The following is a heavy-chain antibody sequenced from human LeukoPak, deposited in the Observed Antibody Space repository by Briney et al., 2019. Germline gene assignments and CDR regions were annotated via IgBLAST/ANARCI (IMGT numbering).Heavy chain of an antibody. Sequence: GGSLRLSCSASGFTFSSYAMHWVRQAPGKGLEYVSAISTNGDITYYADSVKGRFTISRDNSKNTLYLQMNSLRAEDTAVYYCARDRPAKYYDILTGYSPDAFDIWGQGTMVTVSS. D-gene: IGHD3-9*01. V-gene: IGHV3-64*04. CDR3: ARDRPAKYYDILTGYSPDAFDI. CDR2: ISTNGDIT. CDR1: GFTFSSYA. J-gene: IGHJ3*02.